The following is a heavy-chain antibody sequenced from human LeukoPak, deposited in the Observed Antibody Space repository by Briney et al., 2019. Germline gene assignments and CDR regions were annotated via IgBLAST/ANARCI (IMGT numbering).Heavy chain of an antibody. J-gene: IGHJ4*02. Sequence: GGSLRLSCAASGFSFSSYAMSWVRQAPGKGLEWVSVISGSGGSTNYVGSVKGRFTISRDNSKNTLYLQMNSLRAEDTAVYYCATHRTPGITMLREGLDFWGQGTLVTVSS. CDR2: ISGSGGST. CDR1: GFSFSSYA. V-gene: IGHV3-23*01. D-gene: IGHD3-10*01. CDR3: ATHRTPGITMLREGLDF.